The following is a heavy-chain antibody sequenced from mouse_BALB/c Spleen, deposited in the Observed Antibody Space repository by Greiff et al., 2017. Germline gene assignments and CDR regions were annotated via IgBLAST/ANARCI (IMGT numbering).Heavy chain of an antibody. D-gene: IGHD2-3*01. CDR2: INSNGGST. CDR1: GFTFSSYG. Sequence: EVQVVESGGGLVQPGGSLKLSCAASGFTFSSYGMSWVRQTPDKRLELVATINSNGGSTYYPDSVKGRFTISRDNAKNTLYLQMSSLKSEDTAMYYCARADGYYYFDYWGQGTTLTVSS. CDR3: ARADGYYYFDY. V-gene: IGHV5-6-3*01. J-gene: IGHJ2*01.